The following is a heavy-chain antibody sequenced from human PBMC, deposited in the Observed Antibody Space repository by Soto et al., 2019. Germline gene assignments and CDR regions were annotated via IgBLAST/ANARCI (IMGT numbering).Heavy chain of an antibody. D-gene: IGHD3-3*01. CDR3: ARVGGDYDFWSGVFDY. Sequence: SVKVSCKASGVTFSSYAISWVRQAPGQGLEWMGGIIPIFGTANYAQKFQGRVTITADESTSTAYMELSSLRSEDTAVYYCARVGGDYDFWSGVFDYWGQGTLVTVSS. CDR1: GVTFSSYA. J-gene: IGHJ4*02. V-gene: IGHV1-69*13. CDR2: IIPIFGTA.